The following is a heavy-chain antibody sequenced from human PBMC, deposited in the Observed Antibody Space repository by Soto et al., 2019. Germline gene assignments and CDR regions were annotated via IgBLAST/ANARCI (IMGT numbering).Heavy chain of an antibody. J-gene: IGHJ3*02. V-gene: IGHV3-53*02. CDR3: ARDRRGYSGSYWGRALDI. CDR1: GFIVNKNY. CDR2: IYSDGTE. D-gene: IGHD1-26*01. Sequence: EVQLVETGGGLIQPGGSLRLSCAASGFIVNKNYMSWVRQAPGKGLEWVSLIYSDGTEYYADSVKGRFTISRDKSNNKLVLQMNSLRAEETAVYYCARDRRGYSGSYWGRALDIWGQGPMVTVSS.